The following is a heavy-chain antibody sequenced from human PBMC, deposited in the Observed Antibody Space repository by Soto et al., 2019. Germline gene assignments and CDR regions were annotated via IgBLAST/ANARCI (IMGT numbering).Heavy chain of an antibody. CDR1: GFAFSSYW. CDR3: ARDGGYGTPFDY. D-gene: IGHD5-12*01. Sequence: EVQLVQSGGGLVQPGGSLRLSCAASGFAFSSYWLHWVRQAPGKGLMIVSRMTGDGTNTAYATSVKGRFTIPRDNANNMVYLQMDSLKAEDTAVYYCARDGGYGTPFDYWGQGALVTVSS. J-gene: IGHJ4*02. CDR2: MTGDGTNT. V-gene: IGHV3-74*01.